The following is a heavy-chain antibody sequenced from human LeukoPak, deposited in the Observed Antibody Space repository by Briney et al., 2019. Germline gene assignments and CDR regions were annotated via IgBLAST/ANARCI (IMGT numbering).Heavy chain of an antibody. V-gene: IGHV3-48*04. CDR3: ARDHNYAFDN. D-gene: IGHD1-1*01. Sequence: GGSLRLFCAASGFTFSDYSMKWVRQAPGKGLEGISYIGISSGNTKYADSVKGRFTISGDNAKNSLYLQMNSLRVEDTAVYYCARDHNYAFDNWGQGTLVTVSS. J-gene: IGHJ4*02. CDR1: GFTFSDYS. CDR2: IGISSGNT.